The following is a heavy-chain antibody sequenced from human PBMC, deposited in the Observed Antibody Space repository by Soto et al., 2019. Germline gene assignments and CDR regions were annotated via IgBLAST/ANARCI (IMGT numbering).Heavy chain of an antibody. D-gene: IGHD6-6*01. Sequence: ETLSLSCAASGVTISGYAMAWIRQPPGKGLEWVAGISDSGITTYYPASVKRRFTTSGATTNNTPFRQMKVLTAANAAVYYGANVARRTGSLAQWVAWGQGTLVTVSS. CDR3: ANVARRTGSLAQWVA. V-gene: IGHV3-23*01. CDR2: ISDSGITT. CDR1: GVTISGYA. J-gene: IGHJ5*02.